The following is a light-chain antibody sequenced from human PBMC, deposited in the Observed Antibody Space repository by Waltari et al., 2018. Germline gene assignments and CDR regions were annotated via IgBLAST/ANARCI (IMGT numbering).Light chain of an antibody. CDR3: QKYVNLPAT. CDR2: DAS. CDR1: QRVGRY. J-gene: IGKJ1*01. Sequence: EIVLTQSPGTLSLSPGERATLSCRASQRVGRYLAWYQHKPGQAPRLLIYDASTRATGIPDRFSGSGSGTDFSLTISRLESEDFAVYYCQKYVNLPATFGQGTKVESK. V-gene: IGKV3-20*01.